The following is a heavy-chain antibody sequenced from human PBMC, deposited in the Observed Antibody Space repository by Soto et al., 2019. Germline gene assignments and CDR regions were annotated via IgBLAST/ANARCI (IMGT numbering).Heavy chain of an antibody. D-gene: IGHD3-9*01. Sequence: QVQLVQSGAEVKKPGASVKVSCKASGYTFTSYGISWVRQAPGQGLEWMGWISAYNGNTNYAQKLQGRVTMTTDTSTSTAYMELRSLRSDDTAVYYCARDPYDILTGYYNAFDIWGKGTMVTVSS. CDR1: GYTFTSYG. J-gene: IGHJ3*02. CDR2: ISAYNGNT. CDR3: ARDPYDILTGYYNAFDI. V-gene: IGHV1-18*01.